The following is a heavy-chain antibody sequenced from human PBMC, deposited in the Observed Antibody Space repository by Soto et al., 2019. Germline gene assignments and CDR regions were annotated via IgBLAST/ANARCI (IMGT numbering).Heavy chain of an antibody. CDR3: ARDRRGARVTVKSGQAKYYYGKDF. V-gene: IGHV1-69*13. J-gene: IGHJ6*02. D-gene: IGHD1-20*01. Sequence: SVKVSCKASGGTFSSYAISWVRQAPGQGLEWMGGIIPIFGTANYAQKFQGRVTITADESTSTAYVELNSLRSEDTAVYYCARDRRGARVTVKSGQAKYYYGKDFWGQGTTVTVSS. CDR2: IIPIFGTA. CDR1: GGTFSSYA.